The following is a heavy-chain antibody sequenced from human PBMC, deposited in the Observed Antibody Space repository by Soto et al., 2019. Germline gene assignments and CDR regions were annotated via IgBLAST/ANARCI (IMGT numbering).Heavy chain of an antibody. CDR2: IYYSGST. J-gene: IGHJ4*02. V-gene: IGHV4-59*01. CDR3: ARALPYHDYGDSMGPIAY. CDR1: GGSISSYY. Sequence: PSETLSLTCTVSGGSISSYYWSWIRQPPGKGLEWIGYIYYSGSTNYNPSLKSRVTISVDTSKNQFSLELSSVTAADTAVYYCARALPYHDYGDSMGPIAYWGQGTLVTVSS. D-gene: IGHD4-17*01.